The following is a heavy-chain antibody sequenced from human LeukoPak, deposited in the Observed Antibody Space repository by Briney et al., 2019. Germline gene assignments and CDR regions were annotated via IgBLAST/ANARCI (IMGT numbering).Heavy chain of an antibody. Sequence: SETLSLTCAVYGGSFSGYYWSWIRQPPGKGLEWSGEINHSGSTNYNPSLKSRVTISVDTSKNQFSLKLSSVTAADTAVYYCARYLRRPYYFDYWGQGTLVTVSS. V-gene: IGHV4-34*01. J-gene: IGHJ4*02. CDR2: INHSGST. CDR1: GGSFSGYY. CDR3: ARYLRRPYYFDY.